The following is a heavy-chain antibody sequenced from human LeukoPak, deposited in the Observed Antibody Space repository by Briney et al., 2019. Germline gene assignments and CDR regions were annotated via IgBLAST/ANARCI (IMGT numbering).Heavy chain of an antibody. V-gene: IGHV1-58*01. CDR2: IVVGSGNT. Sequence: SVKVSCMASGFTSTSSAVQWVRQARGQRLEWIGWIVVGSGNTNYAQKLQERVTITRDMSTRTAYMELSSRRSEDTAVYYCAAYPILRGELYWGQGTLVSVSS. CDR3: AAYPILRGELY. J-gene: IGHJ4*02. CDR1: GFTSTSSA. D-gene: IGHD3-10*01.